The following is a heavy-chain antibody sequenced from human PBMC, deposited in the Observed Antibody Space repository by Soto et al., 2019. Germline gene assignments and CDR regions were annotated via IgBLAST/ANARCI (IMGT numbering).Heavy chain of an antibody. Sequence: QVQLVQSGAEVKKPGSSVRVSCKVSGGTFISHAINWLRQAPGQVLEWMGVIIPVTETPNNAEKFQGRLTITADKSTTTVYMELSSLTLDDTAVYFCARGNKGPGHYGPGSQGWYGPWGQGTLVTVSS. CDR3: ARGNKGPGHYGPGSQGWYGP. V-gene: IGHV1-69*06. J-gene: IGHJ5*02. CDR2: IIPVTETP. D-gene: IGHD3-10*01. CDR1: GGTFISHA.